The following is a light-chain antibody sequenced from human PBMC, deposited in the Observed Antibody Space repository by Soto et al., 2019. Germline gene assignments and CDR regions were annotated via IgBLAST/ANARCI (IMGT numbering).Light chain of an antibody. Sequence: EIVLTQSPGTLSLSQGERATLSCRASQSISSAFLAWYQQKPGRSPRLLLYGAFNRATGIPDRFSGTGSGIDFTLTISILEPEDFALYSCQHYGVSALFVQVTKLEIK. CDR3: QHYGVSAL. J-gene: IGKJ2*01. V-gene: IGKV3-20*01. CDR2: GAF. CDR1: QSISSAF.